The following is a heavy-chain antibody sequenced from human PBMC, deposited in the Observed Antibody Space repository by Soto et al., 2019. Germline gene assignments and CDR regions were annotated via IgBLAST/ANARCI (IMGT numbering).Heavy chain of an antibody. CDR3: AHSYYDFWSGYRPDYFDY. D-gene: IGHD3-3*01. V-gene: IGHV2-5*02. CDR1: GFSLSTSGVG. CDR2: IYWDDDK. Sequence: SGPTLVNPTQTLTLTCTFSGFSLSTSGVGVGWIRQPPGKALEWLALIYWDDDKRYSPSLKSRLTITKDTSKNQVVLTMTNMDPVDTATYYCAHSYYDFWSGYRPDYFDYWGQGTLVTVS. J-gene: IGHJ4*02.